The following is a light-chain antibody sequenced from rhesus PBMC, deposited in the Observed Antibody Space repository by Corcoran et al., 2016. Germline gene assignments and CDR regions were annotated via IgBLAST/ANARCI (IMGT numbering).Light chain of an antibody. Sequence: DIQMTQSPSSLSASVGDRVTITCRASQGITNDLAWYQQKPGETPKLLISEASTLRSGMPSRFSGSVSGTDFTLTISSLQSEDFATYSCQHYYSIPYSFGQGTKVEIK. V-gene: IGKV1-25*01. CDR1: QGITND. CDR3: QHYYSIPYS. J-gene: IGKJ2*01. CDR2: EAS.